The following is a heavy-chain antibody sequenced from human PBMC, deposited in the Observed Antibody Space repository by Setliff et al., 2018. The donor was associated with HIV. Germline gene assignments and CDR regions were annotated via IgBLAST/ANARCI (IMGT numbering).Heavy chain of an antibody. CDR3: ARDSRDIVVVIAPEPEPYYYYGMDV. CDR1: GDTFNSHA. D-gene: IGHD2-15*01. CDR2: IIPIFCTP. J-gene: IGHJ6*02. V-gene: IGHV1-69*13. Sequence: GASVKVSCKASGDTFNSHAISWVRQAPGQGLEWMGGIIPIFCTPNYAQKFKGRLTITADESTSTVYMELSSLRSEDTAVYYCARDSRDIVVVIAPEPEPYYYYGMDVWGEGTTVTVS.